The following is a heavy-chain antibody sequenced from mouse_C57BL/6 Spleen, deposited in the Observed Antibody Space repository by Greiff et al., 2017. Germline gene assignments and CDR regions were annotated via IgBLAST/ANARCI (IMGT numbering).Heavy chain of an antibody. J-gene: IGHJ2*03. Sequence: VQLQQSGAELVQPGASVKLSCKASGYTFTSYWMHWVKQRPGGGLEWIGRIDPNSGGTKYNEKFKSKATLTVDKPSSAAYMQLSSLTSEDSAGYYWARDKGYYCDYWGQGTSLTVSA. CDR3: ARDKGYYCDY. CDR2: IDPNSGGT. D-gene: IGHD2-2*01. CDR1: GYTFTSYW. V-gene: IGHV1-72*01.